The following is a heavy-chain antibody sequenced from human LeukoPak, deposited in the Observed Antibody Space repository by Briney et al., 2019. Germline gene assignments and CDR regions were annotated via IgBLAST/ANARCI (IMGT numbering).Heavy chain of an antibody. V-gene: IGHV1-24*01. CDR2: FDPEDGGT. D-gene: IGHD3-10*01. CDR3: ATRWFASRMVRGVLLDY. J-gene: IGHJ4*02. Sequence: ASVKVSCKVSGYTLTELSMHWVRQAPGKGLEWMGGFDPEDGGTIYAQKFQGRVTMTEDTSTDTAYMELSSLRSEDTAVYYCATRWFASRMVRGVLLDYWGQGTLVTVSS. CDR1: GYTLTELS.